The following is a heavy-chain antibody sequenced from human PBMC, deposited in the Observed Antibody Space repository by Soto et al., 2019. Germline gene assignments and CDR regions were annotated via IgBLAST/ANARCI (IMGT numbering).Heavy chain of an antibody. CDR2: IIPILGIA. Sequence: QVQLVQSGAEVKKPGSSVKVSCKASGGTFSSYTISWVRQAPGQGLEWMGRIIPILGIANYAQKFQGRVTITADKSTSTAYIELSSLRSEDTAVYYWARVAIANTPFDYWGQGTLVTVSS. CDR3: ARVAIANTPFDY. D-gene: IGHD6-13*01. J-gene: IGHJ4*02. CDR1: GGTFSSYT. V-gene: IGHV1-69*02.